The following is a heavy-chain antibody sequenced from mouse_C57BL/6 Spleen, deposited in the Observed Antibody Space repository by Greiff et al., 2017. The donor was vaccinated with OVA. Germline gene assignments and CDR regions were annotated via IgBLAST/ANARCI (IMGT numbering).Heavy chain of an antibody. D-gene: IGHD2-3*01. J-gene: IGHJ3*01. CDR3: TYYDGYRAWFAY. CDR1: GYTFTDYE. CDR2: IDPETGGP. V-gene: IGHV1-15*01. Sequence: QVQLQQSGAELVRPGASVTLSCRASGYTFTDYEMHWVKQTPVHGLEWIGAIDPETGGPAYNQKFKGKAILTADKSSSTAYMELRSLTSEDSAVYYVTYYDGYRAWFAYWGQGTLVTVSA.